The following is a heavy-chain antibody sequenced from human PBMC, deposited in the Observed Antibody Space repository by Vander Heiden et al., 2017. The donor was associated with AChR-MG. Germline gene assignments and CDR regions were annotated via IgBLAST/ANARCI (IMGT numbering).Heavy chain of an antibody. V-gene: IGHV3-30*03. CDR1: GFTFTTYG. J-gene: IGHJ4*02. D-gene: IGHD3-22*01. CDR3: ARDLNDYDFLTPGPN. Sequence: QVQLVESGGGVVQPGKFLRLSCAASGFTFTTYGMHWVRQAPGKGLEWVAVISYDGTNKYYADSVKGRFTISRDNSKNTLYLQMNSLRAEDTAVYHCARDLNDYDFLTPGPNWGQGTLVTVSS. CDR2: ISYDGTNK.